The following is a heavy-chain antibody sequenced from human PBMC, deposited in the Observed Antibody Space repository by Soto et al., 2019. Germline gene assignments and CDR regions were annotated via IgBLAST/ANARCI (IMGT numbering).Heavy chain of an antibody. CDR3: ARDAYRATTFTTDYSYYAMDV. V-gene: IGHV3-21*01. J-gene: IGHJ6*02. D-gene: IGHD1-1*01. CDR2: ISTSGGYI. CDR1: GFTFSGYT. Sequence: SLRLACASSGFTFSGYTVNWVRQAPWKWLEWVSSISTSGGYIFYADSVKGRFTISRDNAKNSLYLQLNSLRAEDTAVYYCARDAYRATTFTTDYSYYAMDVWGQGTTVTVSS.